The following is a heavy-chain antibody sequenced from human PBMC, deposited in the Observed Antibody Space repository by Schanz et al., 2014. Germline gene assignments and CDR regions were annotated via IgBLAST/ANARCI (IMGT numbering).Heavy chain of an antibody. D-gene: IGHD3-10*01. J-gene: IGHJ3*02. CDR2: ISGSGGST. CDR1: GFTFSSYA. CDR3: AKGRFGELSAFDI. Sequence: AQLVESGGGVVQPGRSLRLSCAASGFTFSSYAMSWVRQAPGKGLEWVSAISGSGGSTYYADSVKGRFTISRDNSKNTLYLQMNSLRAEDTAVYYCAKGRFGELSAFDIWGQGTMVTVSS. V-gene: IGHV3-23*04.